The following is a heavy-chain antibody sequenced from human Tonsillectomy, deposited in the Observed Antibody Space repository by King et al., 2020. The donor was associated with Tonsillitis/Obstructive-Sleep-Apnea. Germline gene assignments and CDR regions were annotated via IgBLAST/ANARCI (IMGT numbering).Heavy chain of an antibody. D-gene: IGHD3-10*01. V-gene: IGHV3-23*04. J-gene: IGHJ4*02. Sequence: VQLVESGGGLVQPGGSLRLSCAASGITFSSYAMSWVRQAPGKGLEWGSTISGGGGSTYYADSVKGRFTISRDNSKKTLYLQMNSLRAEDTAVYYCAKAMVQGIIITIFDYWGQGTLVTVSS. CDR1: GITFSSYA. CDR2: ISGGGGST. CDR3: AKAMVQGIIITIFDY.